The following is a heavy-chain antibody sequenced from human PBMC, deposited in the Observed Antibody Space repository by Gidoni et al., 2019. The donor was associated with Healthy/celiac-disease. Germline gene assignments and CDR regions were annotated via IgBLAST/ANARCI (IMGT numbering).Heavy chain of an antibody. D-gene: IGHD1-1*01. CDR2: IVVGSGNT. V-gene: IGHV1-58*02. CDR3: AADKGTPVAFDI. CDR1: GFTLTSSA. J-gene: IGHJ3*02. Sequence: QMQLVQSGPEVKKPGTSVKVSCKDSGFTLTSSAMQWVRQARGYWLEWIGWIVVGSGNTNYAQKFQERVTITRDMSTSTAYMELSSLRSEDTDVYYCAADKGTPVAFDIWGQGTMVTVSS.